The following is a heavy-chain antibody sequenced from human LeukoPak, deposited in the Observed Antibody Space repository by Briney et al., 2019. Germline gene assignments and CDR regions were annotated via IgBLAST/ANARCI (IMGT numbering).Heavy chain of an antibody. CDR1: GYTFTSYG. D-gene: IGHD3-22*01. Sequence: ASVKVSCKASGYTFTSYGISWVRQAPGQGLEWMGWISAYNGNTNYAQKLQGRVTMTTDTSTSTAYMELRSLRSDDTAVYYCARVDGYYYDSSGYYPGDFDYWGQGTLVTVSS. CDR3: ARVDGYYYDSSGYYPGDFDY. CDR2: ISAYNGNT. J-gene: IGHJ4*02. V-gene: IGHV1-18*01.